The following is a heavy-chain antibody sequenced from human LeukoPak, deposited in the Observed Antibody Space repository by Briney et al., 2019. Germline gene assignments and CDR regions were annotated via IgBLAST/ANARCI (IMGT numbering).Heavy chain of an antibody. CDR1: GFTFSSYA. CDR2: ISYDGSNK. Sequence: GGSLRLSCAASGFTFSSYAMHWVRQAPGKGLEWVAVISYDGSNKYYADSVKGRFTISRDNSKNTLYLQMNSLRAEDTAVYYCARASLWSFDYWGQGTLVTVSS. CDR3: ARASLWSFDY. D-gene: IGHD3-10*01. J-gene: IGHJ4*02. V-gene: IGHV3-30-3*01.